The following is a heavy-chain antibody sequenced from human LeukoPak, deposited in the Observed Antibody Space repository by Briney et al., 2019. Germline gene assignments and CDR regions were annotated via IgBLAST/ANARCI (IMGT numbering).Heavy chain of an antibody. V-gene: IGHV4-4*02. CDR3: ARVNYDILTGYYSQFDY. CDR2: IYHSGST. D-gene: IGHD3-9*01. J-gene: IGHJ4*02. CDR1: GGSISSSNW. Sequence: PSGTLSLTCAVSGGSISSSNWWSWVRQPPGKGLEWIGEIYHSGSTNYNPSLKSRVTISVDKSKNQFSLKLSSVTAADTAVYYCARVNYDILTGYYSQFDYWGQGTLVTVSS.